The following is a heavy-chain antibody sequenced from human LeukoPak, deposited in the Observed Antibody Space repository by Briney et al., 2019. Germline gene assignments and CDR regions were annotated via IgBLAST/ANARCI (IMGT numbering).Heavy chain of an antibody. J-gene: IGHJ5*02. CDR2: IYYSGIT. CDR1: GGSISSSSYY. V-gene: IGHV4-39*01. D-gene: IGHD2-21*01. CDR3: ASAYCDTGICYTGSFDP. Sequence: SETLSLTCTVSGGSISSSSYYWGWIRQPPGKGLESIGTIYYSGITYYNPSLRSRVTISVDTSKSQFSLKLRSVTAADTAVYYCASAYCDTGICYTGSFDPWGQGTLVTVSS.